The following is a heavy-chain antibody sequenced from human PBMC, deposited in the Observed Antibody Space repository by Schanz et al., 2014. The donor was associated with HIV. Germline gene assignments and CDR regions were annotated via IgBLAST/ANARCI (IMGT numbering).Heavy chain of an antibody. J-gene: IGHJ6*02. Sequence: QVQLVQSGAEVKKPGSSVKVSCKASGGTFNIYTISWVRQAPGQGLEWMGVINIMLGKTNYAQKFQGRVSMTADQSTSTAYMEVSSLRSDDTAVYYCASGRRSGIGWRMDVWGQGTTVSVSS. CDR1: GGTFNIYT. D-gene: IGHD6-19*01. CDR2: INIMLGKT. V-gene: IGHV1-69*01. CDR3: ASGRRSGIGWRMDV.